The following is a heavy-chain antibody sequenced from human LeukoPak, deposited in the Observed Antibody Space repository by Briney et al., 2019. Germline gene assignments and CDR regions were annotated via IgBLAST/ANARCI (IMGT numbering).Heavy chain of an antibody. CDR1: GGSFSGYY. Sequence: SETLSLTCAVYGGSFSGYYWSWIRQPPGKGLEWIGEINHSGSTNYNPSLKSRVTISVDTSKNQFSLKLSSVTAADTAVYYCAQTRMAPEMRHPYYFDYWGQGTLVTVSS. CDR2: INHSGST. V-gene: IGHV4-34*01. D-gene: IGHD5-24*01. CDR3: AQTRMAPEMRHPYYFDY. J-gene: IGHJ4*02.